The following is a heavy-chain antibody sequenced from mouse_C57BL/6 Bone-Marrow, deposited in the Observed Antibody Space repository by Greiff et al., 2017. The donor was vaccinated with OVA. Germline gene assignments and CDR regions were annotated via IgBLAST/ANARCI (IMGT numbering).Heavy chain of an antibody. CDR1: GYTFTSYW. CDR2: IDPSDSYT. V-gene: IGHV1-59*01. J-gene: IGHJ4*01. CDR3: ARDYDYAYAMDD. Sequence: QVQLQQPGAELVRPGTSVKLSCKASGYTFTSYWMHWVKQRPGQGLEWIGVIDPSDSYTNYNQKFTGKATLTVDTSSSTAYMQLSSLTSEDSAVYYCARDYDYAYAMDDWGQGTSVTVSS. D-gene: IGHD2-4*01.